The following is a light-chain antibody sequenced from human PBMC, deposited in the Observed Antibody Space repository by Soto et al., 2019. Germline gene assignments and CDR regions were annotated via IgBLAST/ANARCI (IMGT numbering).Light chain of an antibody. Sequence: AIRMTQSPSSFSASTGARVTITCRASQGVSNYLAWYQQRPGKATKRLIYAASTLQTGVPSTFSGSGSGTDFTLTISRLQSDDFATYYCLQYFTYPFTFGPGTKVDI. V-gene: IGKV1-8*01. J-gene: IGKJ3*01. CDR1: QGVSNY. CDR2: AAS. CDR3: LQYFTYPFT.